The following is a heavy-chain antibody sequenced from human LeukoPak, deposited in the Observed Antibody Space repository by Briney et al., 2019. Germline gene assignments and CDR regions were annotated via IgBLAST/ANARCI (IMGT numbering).Heavy chain of an antibody. CDR3: ARLEQQWLSYDY. CDR2: ICYSGST. V-gene: IGHV4-30-4*08. J-gene: IGHJ4*02. D-gene: IGHD6-19*01. Sequence: SQTLSLTCTVSGGSISSGGYYWSWIRQRPGKGLEWIGYICYSGSTYYNPSLKSRVTISVDTSKNHFSLKLSSVTAADTAVYYCARLEQQWLSYDYWGQGTLVTVSS. CDR1: GGSISSGGYY.